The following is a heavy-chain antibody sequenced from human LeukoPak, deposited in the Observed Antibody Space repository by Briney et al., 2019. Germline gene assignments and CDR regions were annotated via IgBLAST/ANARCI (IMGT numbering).Heavy chain of an antibody. Sequence: SVKVSCKASGGTFSSYAISWVRQAPGQGLEWMGGIIPIFGTANYAQKFQGRVTMTRDMSTSTVYMELSSLRSEDTAVYYCAKVSYYDSSGYSQRKFDYWGQGTLVTVSS. D-gene: IGHD3-22*01. J-gene: IGHJ4*02. CDR1: GGTFSSYA. V-gene: IGHV1-69*05. CDR3: AKVSYYDSSGYSQRKFDY. CDR2: IIPIFGTA.